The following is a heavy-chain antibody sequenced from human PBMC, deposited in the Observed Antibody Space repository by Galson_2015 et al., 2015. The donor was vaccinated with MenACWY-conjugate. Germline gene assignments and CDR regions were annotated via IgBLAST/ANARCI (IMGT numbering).Heavy chain of an antibody. V-gene: IGHV3-21*01. Sequence: SLRLSCAASGFTFSTYSMNWVRQAPGKGLERVSSIHSSSGYIYYADSLKGRFAISRDNARNSLYLQMNSLTAEDTAVYYCARTSAGYCSNTNCYVSIDYWGQGTLVTVSS. J-gene: IGHJ4*02. CDR1: GFTFSTYS. D-gene: IGHD2-2*01. CDR3: ARTSAGYCSNTNCYVSIDY. CDR2: IHSSSGYI.